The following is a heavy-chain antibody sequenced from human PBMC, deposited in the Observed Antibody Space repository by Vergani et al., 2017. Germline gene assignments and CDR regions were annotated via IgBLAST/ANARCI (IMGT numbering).Heavy chain of an antibody. J-gene: IGHJ3*02. CDR2: ISAYNGNT. V-gene: IGHV1-18*01. Sequence: QVQLVQSGAEVKKPGASVKVSCKASGYTFTSYGISWVRQAPGQGLEWMGWISAYNGNTNYAQKLQGRVTMTTDTSTSTAYMELRSLRSDDTAVYYCARDFGRFRGWTVVVPAAMADAFDIWGQGTMVTVSS. D-gene: IGHD2-2*01. CDR1: GYTFTSYG. CDR3: ARDFGRFRGWTVVVPAAMADAFDI.